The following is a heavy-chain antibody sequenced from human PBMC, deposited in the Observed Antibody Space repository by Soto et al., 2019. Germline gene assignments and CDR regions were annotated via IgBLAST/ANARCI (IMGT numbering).Heavy chain of an antibody. D-gene: IGHD2-2*01. CDR1: GGTFSSYA. J-gene: IGHJ5*02. CDR2: IIPIFGTA. Sequence: ASVKVSCKASGGTFSSYAISWVRQAPGQGLEWMGGIIPIFGTANYAQKFQGRVTITADESTGTAYMELGSLRSEDTAVYYCARDAGYCSSTSCLHGVNWFDPWGQGTLVTVSS. CDR3: ARDAGYCSSTSCLHGVNWFDP. V-gene: IGHV1-69*13.